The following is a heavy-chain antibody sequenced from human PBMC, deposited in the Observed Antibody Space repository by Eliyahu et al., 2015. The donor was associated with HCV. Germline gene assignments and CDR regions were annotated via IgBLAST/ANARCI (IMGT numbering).Heavy chain of an antibody. D-gene: IGHD4-17*01. CDR1: GFTFSDYY. J-gene: IGHJ3*02. CDR3: ARRSVTTSDDAFDI. V-gene: IGHV3-11*06. CDR2: ISSSSSYT. Sequence: QVQLVESGGGLVKPGGSLRXSXAAXGFTFSDYYMSWIRQAPGKGLEXVSYISSSSSYTNYADSVKGRFTISRDNAKNSLYLQMNGLRAEDTAVYYCARRSVTTSDDAFDIWGQGTVVTVSS.